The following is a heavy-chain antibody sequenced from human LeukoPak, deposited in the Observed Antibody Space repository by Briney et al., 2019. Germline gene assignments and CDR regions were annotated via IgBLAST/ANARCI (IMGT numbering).Heavy chain of an antibody. CDR2: IYYSGST. V-gene: IGHV4-59*01. Sequence: PSETLSLTCTVSGGSISSYYWSWIRQPPGKGLEWIGYIYYSGSTNYNPSPKSRVTISVDTSKNQLSLKLSSVTAADTAVYYCARGVCSGGSCWGEWFDPWGQGTLVTVSS. D-gene: IGHD2-15*01. CDR3: ARGVCSGGSCWGEWFDP. CDR1: GGSISSYY. J-gene: IGHJ5*02.